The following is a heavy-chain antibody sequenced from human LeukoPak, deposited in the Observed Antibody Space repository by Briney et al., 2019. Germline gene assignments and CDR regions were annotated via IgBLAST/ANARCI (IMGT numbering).Heavy chain of an antibody. V-gene: IGHV3-30*03. CDR1: GFTFSSYG. J-gene: IGHJ4*02. Sequence: PGGSLRLSCAASGFTFSSYGMHWVRQAPGKGLEWVAVISYDGSNKYYADSVKGRFTISRDNSKNTLYLQMNSLRAEDTAVYYCAGGPLRYLPYWGQGTLVTVSS. CDR3: AGGPLRYLPY. CDR2: ISYDGSNK. D-gene: IGHD3-9*01.